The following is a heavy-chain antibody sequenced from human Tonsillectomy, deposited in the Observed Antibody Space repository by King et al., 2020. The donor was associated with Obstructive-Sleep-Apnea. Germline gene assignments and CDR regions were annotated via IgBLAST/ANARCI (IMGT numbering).Heavy chain of an antibody. CDR2: ISGSGGST. Sequence: VQLVESGGGLVQSRGSLRLSCVASGFPFSSYAMSWVRQAPGKGLEWVSAISGSGGSTYYADSVRGRFTISRDSSKNTLYLQMNSLRAEDTAVYYCTKEITFGGIIDAHDAFDIWGQGTMVTVSS. V-gene: IGHV3-23*04. J-gene: IGHJ3*02. CDR1: GFPFSSYA. D-gene: IGHD3-16*02. CDR3: TKEITFGGIIDAHDAFDI.